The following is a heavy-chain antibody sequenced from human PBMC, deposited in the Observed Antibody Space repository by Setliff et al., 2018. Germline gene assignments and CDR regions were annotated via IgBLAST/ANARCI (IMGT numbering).Heavy chain of an antibody. Sequence: ASETLSLTCTVPGGSISSGSHYWSWIRQPAGKGLEWIGRIYASGSTNYNPSLKSRVTISVDMSKNQSSLKLSSVTAADTAVYYCARESYYYYMDVWGKGTTVTVSS. J-gene: IGHJ6*03. V-gene: IGHV4-61*02. CDR3: ARESYYYYMDV. CDR1: GGSISSGSHY. CDR2: IYASGST.